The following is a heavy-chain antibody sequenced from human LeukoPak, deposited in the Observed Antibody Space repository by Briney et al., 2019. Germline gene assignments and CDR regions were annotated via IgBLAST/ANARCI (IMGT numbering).Heavy chain of an antibody. D-gene: IGHD4-11*01. Sequence: SETLSLTCTVSGGSISSGGYYWSWIRQHPGKGLEWIGYIYHSGSTNYNPSLKSRVTISVDKSKNQLSLKLTSVTAADTALYYCAMRSNHELIYWGQGTLVTVSS. V-gene: IGHV4-31*09. J-gene: IGHJ4*02. CDR1: GGSISSGGYY. CDR3: AMRSNHELIY. CDR2: IYHSGST.